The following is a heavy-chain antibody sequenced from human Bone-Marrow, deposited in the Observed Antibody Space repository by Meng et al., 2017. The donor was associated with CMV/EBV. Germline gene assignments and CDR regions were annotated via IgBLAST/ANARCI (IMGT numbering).Heavy chain of an antibody. CDR1: GFTFSTYW. D-gene: IGHD1-26*01. J-gene: IGHJ4*02. V-gene: IGHV3-7*01. CDR2: IKYDGSEK. CDR3: VKGGTQDLDY. Sequence: GGSLRLSCAASGFTFSTYWMGWVRQVPGKGLEWVANIKYDGSEKYYVDSLKGRFTIARDNVKNSLFLQMNGLRADDTAMYYCVKGGTQDLDYWGQGTLVTSPQ.